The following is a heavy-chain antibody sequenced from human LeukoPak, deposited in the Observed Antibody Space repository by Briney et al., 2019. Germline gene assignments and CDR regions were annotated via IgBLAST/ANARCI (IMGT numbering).Heavy chain of an antibody. D-gene: IGHD5-12*01. V-gene: IGHV1-2*02. Sequence: ASLKVSSKHPGYSFTGYYIHWVRQALGQGLEWMLEIKPNSGGTSYARKCQGRFTMTRETSVTTSYRELSRLRSNETAVYYWARYSGYDDPFEYWGQGTLVTVSS. CDR2: IKPNSGGT. CDR3: ARYSGYDDPFEY. J-gene: IGHJ4*02. CDR1: GYSFTGYY.